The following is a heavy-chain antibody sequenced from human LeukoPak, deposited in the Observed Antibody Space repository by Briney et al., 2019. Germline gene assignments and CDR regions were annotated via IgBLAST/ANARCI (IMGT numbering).Heavy chain of an antibody. CDR1: GASISSSSYH. D-gene: IGHD2-21*01. CDR3: ARRHDVEFDY. V-gene: IGHV4-39*01. Sequence: SETLSLTCTVSGASISSSSYHWGWIRLPPGKGLGLIGNLYYSGSTYYNPSLKSRVTISVDRSKNQFSLKLNSVTAADPAVYYCARRHDVEFDYWGEGTLVTVSS. CDR2: LYYSGST. J-gene: IGHJ4*02.